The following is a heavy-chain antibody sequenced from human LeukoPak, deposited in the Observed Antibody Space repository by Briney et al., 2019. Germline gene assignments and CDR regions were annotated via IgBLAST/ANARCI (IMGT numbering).Heavy chain of an antibody. J-gene: IGHJ3*02. CDR2: IYSGGST. D-gene: IGHD4-17*01. CDR3: ARGGPSVPTATTYTRLQIRDAFDI. V-gene: IGHV3-66*02. Sequence: QPGGSLRLSCAASGFTVSSNYMSWVRQAPGKGLEWVSVIYSGGSTYYADSVKGRFTISRDNSKNTLYLQMNSLRAEDTAVYYCARGGPSVPTATTYTRLQIRDAFDIWGQGTMVTVSS. CDR1: GFTVSSNY.